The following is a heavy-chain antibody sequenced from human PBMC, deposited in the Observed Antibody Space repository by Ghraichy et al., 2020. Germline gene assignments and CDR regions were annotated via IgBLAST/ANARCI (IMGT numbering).Heavy chain of an antibody. J-gene: IGHJ4*02. CDR3: AGGFDCSRTNCPSNPFAF. V-gene: IGHV3-53*04. Sequence: GESLRLSCASSGFTVTNNYMTWVRQAPGKGLEWVLSIYSIGSTYYADSVKGRFSISRHSSQNTLYLQMNGLTNEDTAVYFCAGGFDCSRTNCPSNPFAFWGQGTLVTVSS. D-gene: IGHD2-2*01. CDR2: IYSIGST. CDR1: GFTVTNNY.